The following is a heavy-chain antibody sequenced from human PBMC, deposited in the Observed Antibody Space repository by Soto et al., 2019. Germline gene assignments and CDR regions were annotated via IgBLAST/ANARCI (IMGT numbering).Heavy chain of an antibody. Sequence: QVQLVQSGAEVKKPGSSVKVSCKASGGTFSSYTISWVRQAPGQGLEWMGRIIPILGIANYARKFQGRVTITADKSTITAYMELSSLRSEDTAVYYCARNYGSGPPGAWGQGTLVTVSS. D-gene: IGHD3-10*01. CDR3: ARNYGSGPPGA. V-gene: IGHV1-69*02. CDR2: IIPILGIA. CDR1: GGTFSSYT. J-gene: IGHJ5*02.